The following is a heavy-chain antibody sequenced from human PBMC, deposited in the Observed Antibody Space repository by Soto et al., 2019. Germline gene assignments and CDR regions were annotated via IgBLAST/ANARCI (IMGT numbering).Heavy chain of an antibody. Sequence: SVKVSCKGSGGTFNRYTITWVRQAPGQGLEWMGRIIPMFGIASYAQNFQGRVTITADKSTSTAYMELSSLRSEDTAVYYCAREPSSLAAAGSSYGLDVWG. V-gene: IGHV1-69*04. CDR2: IIPMFGIA. D-gene: IGHD6-13*01. J-gene: IGHJ6*02. CDR3: AREPSSLAAAGSSYGLDV. CDR1: GGTFNRYT.